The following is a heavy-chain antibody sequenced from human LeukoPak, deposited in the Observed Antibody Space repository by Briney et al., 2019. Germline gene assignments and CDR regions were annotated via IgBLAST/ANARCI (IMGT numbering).Heavy chain of an antibody. CDR3: ARGFISWTNIYYYYGMDV. D-gene: IGHD6-13*01. CDR2: INHSGST. CDR1: GGSFSGYY. V-gene: IGHV4-34*01. Sequence: SETLSLTCAVYGGSFSGYYWSWIRQPPGKGLEWIGEINHSGSTNYNPSLKSRVTISVDTSKNQFSLKLSSVTAADTAVYYCARGFISWTNIYYYYGMDVWGQGTTVTVSS. J-gene: IGHJ6*02.